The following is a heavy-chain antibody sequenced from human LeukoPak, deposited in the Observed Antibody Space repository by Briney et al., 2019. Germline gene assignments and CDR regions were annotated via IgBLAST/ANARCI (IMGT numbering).Heavy chain of an antibody. D-gene: IGHD2-2*01. Sequence: GSSVKVSCKASGGTFSSYAISWVRQAPGQGLEWMGGIIPIFGTANYAQEFQGRVTITADESTSTAYMELSSLRSEDTAVYCCASTVPAALTAPWFDPWGQGTLVTVSS. J-gene: IGHJ5*02. CDR3: ASTVPAALTAPWFDP. CDR2: IIPIFGTA. CDR1: GGTFSSYA. V-gene: IGHV1-69*01.